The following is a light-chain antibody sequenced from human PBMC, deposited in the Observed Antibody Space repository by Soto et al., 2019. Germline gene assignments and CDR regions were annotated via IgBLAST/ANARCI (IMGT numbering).Light chain of an antibody. Sequence: QSVLTQPPSASGTPGQRVTISCSGSSSNIGSNTANWYQQLPGTAPKLLIYSNYQRPSGVPDRFSVSKSGTSASLAISGLQSEEEADYWCAAWDDSRDGWVFGGGTKLTVL. CDR3: AAWDDSRDGWV. CDR2: SNY. V-gene: IGLV1-44*01. CDR1: SSNIGSNT. J-gene: IGLJ3*02.